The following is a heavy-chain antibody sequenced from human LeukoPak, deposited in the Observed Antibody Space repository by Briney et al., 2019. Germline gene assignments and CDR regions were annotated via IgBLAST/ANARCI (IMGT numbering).Heavy chain of an antibody. Sequence: GGSLRLSCAASGFSVNSNYMSWVRQAPRKGLEWVSVIYSGGSTYYADSVKGRFTISRDNSKNTLYLQMNSLRAEDTDVYYCARVARVFYQLPGWLDYWGQGTLVTVSS. D-gene: IGHD2-2*01. J-gene: IGHJ4*02. V-gene: IGHV3-53*01. CDR3: ARVARVFYQLPGWLDY. CDR2: IYSGGST. CDR1: GFSVNSNY.